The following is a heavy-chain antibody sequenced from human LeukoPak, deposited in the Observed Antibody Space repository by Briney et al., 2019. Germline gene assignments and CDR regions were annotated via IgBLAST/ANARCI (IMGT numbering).Heavy chain of an antibody. J-gene: IGHJ4*02. D-gene: IGHD1-26*01. Sequence: KTSETLSLTCTVSGGSISSYYWSWLRQPPGKGLEYIGYTHYSGSTNYNPSLKSRVTISLDTSGNQFSLKLSSVTAADTAVYYCASWGATHHYFDSWGRGTLVTVSS. CDR1: GGSISSYY. V-gene: IGHV4-59*01. CDR2: THYSGST. CDR3: ASWGATHHYFDS.